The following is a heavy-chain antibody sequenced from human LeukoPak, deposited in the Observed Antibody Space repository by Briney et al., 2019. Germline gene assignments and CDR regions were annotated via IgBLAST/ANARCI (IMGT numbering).Heavy chain of an antibody. J-gene: IGHJ4*02. V-gene: IGHV4-59*01. CDR3: TRGAGWLIDY. CDR2: FHNSGTS. CDR1: DDPISGYY. D-gene: IGHD3-16*01. Sequence: KPSETLSLTCTVSDDPISGYYRGWIRQPPGKGLEWIGYFHNSGTSTYNPSLKSRVTISADTSKNQFSLKLNSLTTADTAVYYCTRGAGWLIDYWGQGILVTVSS.